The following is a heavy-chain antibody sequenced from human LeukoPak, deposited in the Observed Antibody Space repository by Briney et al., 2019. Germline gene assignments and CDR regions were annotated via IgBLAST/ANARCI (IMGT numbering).Heavy chain of an antibody. Sequence: ASVKVSCKVSGYSLTELSMHWVRQAPGKGLEWMGGFDPRDGATYFAQNFQGRVTLTEDTSTDTSSMELRSLKSDNTAVYYCATSDRQFCSLSSCYMTFDYWGQGTLVTVSS. J-gene: IGHJ4*02. CDR3: ATSDRQFCSLSSCYMTFDY. D-gene: IGHD2-2*02. CDR2: FDPRDGAT. CDR1: GYSLTELS. V-gene: IGHV1-24*01.